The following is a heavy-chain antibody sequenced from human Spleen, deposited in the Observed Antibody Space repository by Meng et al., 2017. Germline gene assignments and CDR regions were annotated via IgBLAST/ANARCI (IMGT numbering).Heavy chain of an antibody. J-gene: IGHJ4*02. CDR2: IYRDGRT. CDR1: GFTFSSYG. Sequence: GESLKISCAASGFTFSSYGMHWVRQAPGKGLEWVSVIYRDGRTYYADSVKGRFTISRDNSKNTLYLQMNSLRAEDTAVYYCARDLAVGMVWVSGNYFDYWGQGTLVTVSS. CDR3: ARDLAVGMVWVSGNYFDY. V-gene: IGHV3-NL1*01. D-gene: IGHD3-10*01.